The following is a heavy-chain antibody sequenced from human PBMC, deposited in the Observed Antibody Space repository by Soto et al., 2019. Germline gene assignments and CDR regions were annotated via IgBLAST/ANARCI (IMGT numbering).Heavy chain of an antibody. CDR2: ISYDGSET. CDR3: AKTRGTMLRGPFDS. V-gene: IGHV3-30*18. Sequence: QVQLVDSGGGVVQPGESLRLSCGTAFSRFGSYAMHWVRQTPGKGLEWVAVISYDGSETSYADSVKGRFTISRDNSKRTLYLQMNSLRPEDTAVYYCAKTRGTMLRGPFDSWGQGTLVSVSS. CDR1: FSRFGSYA. J-gene: IGHJ4*02. D-gene: IGHD3-10*01.